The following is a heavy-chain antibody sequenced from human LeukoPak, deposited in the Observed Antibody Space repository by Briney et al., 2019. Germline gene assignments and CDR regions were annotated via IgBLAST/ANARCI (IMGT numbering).Heavy chain of an antibody. J-gene: IGHJ4*02. CDR2: ITDNGSNT. V-gene: IGHV3-23*01. Sequence: GGSLRLSCAASGFTFRSFAMSWVRQAPGLRPEWVSTITDNGSNTYYADSVKGRFTVSRDNSRNTLLLQMNSLRAEDAALYYCAKAPPIITLIGFGYYFDSWGLGTLVTVSS. CDR3: AKAPPIITLIGFGYYFDS. CDR1: GFTFRSFA. D-gene: IGHD3-16*01.